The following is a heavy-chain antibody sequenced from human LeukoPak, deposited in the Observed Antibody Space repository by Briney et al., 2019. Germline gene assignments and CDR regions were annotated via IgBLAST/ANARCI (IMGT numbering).Heavy chain of an antibody. D-gene: IGHD6-19*01. V-gene: IGHV5-51*01. CDR3: ARPFGRAVAGLDAFDI. CDR2: IYPGDSDT. Sequence: PGESLKISCKGSGYNFTTHWIAWVRQMPGKGLEWMGIIYPGDSDTRYSPSFQGQVTMSADKTINTAYLQWTSLKASDTAMYYCARPFGRAVAGLDAFDIWGQGTMVTVSS. J-gene: IGHJ3*02. CDR1: GYNFTTHW.